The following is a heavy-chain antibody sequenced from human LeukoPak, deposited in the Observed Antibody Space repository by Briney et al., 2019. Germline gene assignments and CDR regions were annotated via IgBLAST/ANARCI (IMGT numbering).Heavy chain of an antibody. Sequence: GGSLRLSCTASGFTFGDYAMSWFRQAPGKGLEWVGFIRSKAYGGTTEYAASVKGRFTISRDDSKSIAYLQMNSLKTEDTAVYYCAREEGRNVLLWFGELTENHFDYWGQGTLVTVSS. D-gene: IGHD3-10*01. CDR1: GFTFGDYA. CDR3: AREEGRNVLLWFGELTENHFDY. J-gene: IGHJ4*02. V-gene: IGHV3-49*03. CDR2: IRSKAYGGTT.